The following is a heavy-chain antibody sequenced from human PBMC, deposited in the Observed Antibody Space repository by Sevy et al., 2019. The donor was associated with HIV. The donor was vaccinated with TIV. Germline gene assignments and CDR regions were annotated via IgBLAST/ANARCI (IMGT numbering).Heavy chain of an antibody. CDR3: ARAQPLYGSSTSCYSHGMDV. CDR1: GFTFSSYA. Sequence: GGSLRLSCAASGFTFSSYAMHWVRKAPGKGLEWVAVISYDGSNKYYEDSVKGRFTISRDISKNTLYRQMNSLRAEDTAVYYCARAQPLYGSSTSCYSHGMDVWGQGTTVTVSS. D-gene: IGHD2-2*01. J-gene: IGHJ6*02. V-gene: IGHV3-30-3*01. CDR2: ISYDGSNK.